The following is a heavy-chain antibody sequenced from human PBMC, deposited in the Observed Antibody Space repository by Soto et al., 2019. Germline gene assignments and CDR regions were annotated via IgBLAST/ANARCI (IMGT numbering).Heavy chain of an antibody. CDR3: ASHFAADTARAPLDY. CDR2: IIPIFGTA. J-gene: IGHJ4*01. CDR1: GGTFTSHA. D-gene: IGHD5-18*01. V-gene: IGHV1-69*13. Sequence: SANLSWNGSGGTFTSHAISRVRHAPGQKLEWMGGIIPIFGTANYAQKFQGRVTITADESTSTAYMKLSSLRSEDTAVYYCASHFAADTARAPLDYWGQRTPVPVSS.